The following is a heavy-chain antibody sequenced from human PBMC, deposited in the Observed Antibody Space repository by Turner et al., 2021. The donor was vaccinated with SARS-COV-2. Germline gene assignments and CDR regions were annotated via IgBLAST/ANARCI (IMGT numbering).Heavy chain of an antibody. Sequence: EVKLVVSGGGLVQLGGSLSFSCPASGFTFSIYWMHWVRQAPGKGLVWVSRINCDGSSTSYADSVKGRFTISRDNAKNTLYLQMNSLRAEDTAVYYCAREGHTAMGVFFDYWGQGTLVTVSS. D-gene: IGHD5-18*01. CDR1: GFTFSIYW. CDR3: AREGHTAMGVFFDY. CDR2: INCDGSST. V-gene: IGHV3-74*01. J-gene: IGHJ4*02.